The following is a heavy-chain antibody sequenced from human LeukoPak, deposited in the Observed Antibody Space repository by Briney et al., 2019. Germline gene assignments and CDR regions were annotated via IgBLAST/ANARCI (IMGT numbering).Heavy chain of an antibody. J-gene: IGHJ4*02. V-gene: IGHV3-23*01. CDR1: GFTFSSYA. CDR2: ISGSGGST. Sequence: GRSLRLSCAASGFTFSSYAMSWVRQAPGKGLEWVSAISGSGGSTYYADSVKGRFTISRDNSKNTLYLQMNSLRAEDTAVYYCAKDHQLTIFGVVIIRSGSYFDYWGQGTLVTVSS. CDR3: AKDHQLTIFGVVIIRSGSYFDY. D-gene: IGHD3-3*01.